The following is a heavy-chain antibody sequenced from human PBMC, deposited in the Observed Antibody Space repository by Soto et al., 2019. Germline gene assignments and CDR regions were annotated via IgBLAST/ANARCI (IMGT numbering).Heavy chain of an antibody. Sequence: EVQLVESGGGLVQPGRSLRLSCAASGFTFDDYAMHWVRQAPGKGLEWVSGISWNSGSIGYADSVKGRFTISRDNAKNSLYLQMNSLSAEDTALYYCAKDIRRYSSGGYGLGDYWGQGTLVTVSA. CDR3: AKDIRRYSSGGYGLGDY. D-gene: IGHD6-19*01. CDR1: GFTFDDYA. CDR2: ISWNSGSI. V-gene: IGHV3-9*01. J-gene: IGHJ4*02.